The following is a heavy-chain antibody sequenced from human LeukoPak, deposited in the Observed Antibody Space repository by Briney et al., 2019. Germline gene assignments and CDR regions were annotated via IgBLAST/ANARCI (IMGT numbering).Heavy chain of an antibody. Sequence: PGGSLRLSCAASGFTVSGHYMTWVRQAPGRGLEWVSVIYRGGNIYYADSVKGRFTISRDNSKNTLYLQMNSLRAEDTAVYYCARVEVGGSDAFHIWGQGTMVTVSS. V-gene: IGHV3-53*01. CDR1: GFTVSGHY. D-gene: IGHD1-26*01. CDR3: ARVEVGGSDAFHI. J-gene: IGHJ3*02. CDR2: IYRGGNI.